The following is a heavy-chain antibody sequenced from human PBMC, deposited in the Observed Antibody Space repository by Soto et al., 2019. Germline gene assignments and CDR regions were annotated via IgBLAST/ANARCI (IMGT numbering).Heavy chain of an antibody. J-gene: IGHJ4*02. CDR1: GGSFSGYY. CDR3: ARGVITMVRGVILGFDY. D-gene: IGHD3-10*01. Sequence: QVQLQQWGAGLLKPSETLSLTCVVYGGSFSGYYWSWIRQPPGKGLEWIGEINHSGSTNYNPSLKSRVTISVDTSKNQFSLKLSSVPAADTAVYYCARGVITMVRGVILGFDYWGQGTLVTVSA. CDR2: INHSGST. V-gene: IGHV4-34*01.